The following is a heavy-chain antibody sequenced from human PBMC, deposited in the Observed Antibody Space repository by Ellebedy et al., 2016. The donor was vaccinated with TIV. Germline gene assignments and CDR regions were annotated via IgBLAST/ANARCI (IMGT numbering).Heavy chain of an antibody. J-gene: IGHJ4*02. Sequence: GGSLRLXXAASGFTFSSYAMSWVRQAPGKGLEWVSAISGSGGSTYYADSVKGRFTISRDNSKNTLSLQMSSLRAEDTAIYYCAKERGPTAGHFDYWGQGALVTVSS. CDR2: ISGSGGST. CDR3: AKERGPTAGHFDY. V-gene: IGHV3-23*01. D-gene: IGHD2-2*01. CDR1: GFTFSSYA.